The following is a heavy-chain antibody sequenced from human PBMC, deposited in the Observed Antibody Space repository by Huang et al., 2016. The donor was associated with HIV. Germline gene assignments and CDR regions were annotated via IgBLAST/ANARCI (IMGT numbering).Heavy chain of an antibody. CDR3: SLKGDSSGWEYFRH. V-gene: IGHV3-30*03. J-gene: IGHJ1*01. Sequence: QVQLVESGGGVVQPGRSLRLSCAASGFSFGNYGMHWVRQGPGKGLKVVEIISYEGSNKDYTDAVKGRVSIARDKSKNTLYLQMNSLRAEDTAGYYCSLKGDSSGWEYFRHWGQGTLVTVSS. CDR2: ISYEGSNK. CDR1: GFSFGNYG. D-gene: IGHD6-19*01.